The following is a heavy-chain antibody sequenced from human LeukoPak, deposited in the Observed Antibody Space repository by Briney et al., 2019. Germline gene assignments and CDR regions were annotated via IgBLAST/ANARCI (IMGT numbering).Heavy chain of an antibody. V-gene: IGHV3-23*01. CDR3: ARDKIVGATHLDY. D-gene: IGHD1-26*01. Sequence: GGSLRLSCAASGFTFSNSGMNWVRQAPGKGLEWVSTISGSGDSTYYADSVKGRFTSSRDNSKNTLYLQMNSLRAEDTAVYYCARDKIVGATHLDYWGQGTLVTVSS. CDR1: GFTFSNSG. J-gene: IGHJ4*02. CDR2: ISGSGDST.